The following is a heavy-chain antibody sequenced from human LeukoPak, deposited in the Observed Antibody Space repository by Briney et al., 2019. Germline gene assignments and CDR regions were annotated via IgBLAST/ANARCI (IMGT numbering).Heavy chain of an antibody. Sequence: GASVMVSCKASGYTFTSYGISWVRQAPGQGLEWMGWISAYNGNTNYAQKLQGRVTMTTDTSTSTAYMELRSLRSEDTAVYYCARDPGVYDSSGYYEFDYWGQGTLVTVSS. CDR2: ISAYNGNT. D-gene: IGHD3-22*01. J-gene: IGHJ4*02. CDR1: GYTFTSYG. CDR3: ARDPGVYDSSGYYEFDY. V-gene: IGHV1-18*01.